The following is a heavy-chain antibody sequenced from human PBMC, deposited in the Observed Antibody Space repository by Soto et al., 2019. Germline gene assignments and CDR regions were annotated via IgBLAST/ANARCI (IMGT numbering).Heavy chain of an antibody. Sequence: SVKVSCKASGGTFSSYAISWVRQAPGQGLEWMGGIIPIFGTANYAQKFQGRVTITADKSTSTAYMELSSLRSEDAAVYYCARLQIQLWSDYYYYGMDVWGQGTTVTVSS. J-gene: IGHJ6*02. V-gene: IGHV1-69*06. CDR3: ARLQIQLWSDYYYYGMDV. CDR2: IIPIFGTA. D-gene: IGHD5-18*01. CDR1: GGTFSSYA.